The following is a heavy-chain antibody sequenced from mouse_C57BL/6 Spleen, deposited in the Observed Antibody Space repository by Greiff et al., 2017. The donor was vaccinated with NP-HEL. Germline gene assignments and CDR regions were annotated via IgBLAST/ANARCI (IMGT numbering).Heavy chain of an antibody. D-gene: IGHD2-3*01. Sequence: QVQLQQSGAELARPGASVKLSCKASGYTFTSYGISWVKQRTGQGLEWIGEIYPRSGNTYYNEKFKGKATLTADKSSSTAYMELRSLTSEDSAVYFCARMGSYDGYYLCAMDYWGKGTSVTVSS. CDR2: IYPRSGNT. CDR1: GYTFTSYG. J-gene: IGHJ4*01. V-gene: IGHV1-81*01. CDR3: ARMGSYDGYYLCAMDY.